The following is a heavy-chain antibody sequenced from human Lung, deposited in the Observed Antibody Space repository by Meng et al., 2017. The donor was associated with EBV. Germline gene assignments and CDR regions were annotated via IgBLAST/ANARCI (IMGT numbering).Heavy chain of an antibody. V-gene: IGHV1-18*01. CDR3: AREADGATLDY. J-gene: IGHJ4*02. CDR1: GYTSTSYC. D-gene: IGHD1-26*01. CDR2: ISGYNGNT. Sequence: QVLKSEAWLKKPGAPVKSSCKASGYTSTSYCISWGRKDPGQGLEWMGGISGYNGNTDYAQKLQGRVTMTTDTSTSTAYMELRSLRSDDTAVYYCAREADGATLDYWGQGTLVTVSS.